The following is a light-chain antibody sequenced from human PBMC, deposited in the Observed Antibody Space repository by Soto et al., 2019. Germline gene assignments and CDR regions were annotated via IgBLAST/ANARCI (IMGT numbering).Light chain of an antibody. CDR1: QSVRSY. J-gene: IGKJ5*01. CDR3: QQGGT. V-gene: IGKV3-11*01. Sequence: DIVLTQSPATLSLSPGERATLSCRASQSVRSYLGWYQQRPGQAPRLLIYDASNRATGIPARFSGSGSGTDFTPSISSLEPEDFAVYYCQQGGTFGHGTRLEIK. CDR2: DAS.